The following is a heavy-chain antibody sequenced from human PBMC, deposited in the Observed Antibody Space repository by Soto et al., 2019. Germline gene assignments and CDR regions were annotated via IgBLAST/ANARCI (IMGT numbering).Heavy chain of an antibody. CDR1: GFTFSNYA. V-gene: IGHV3-23*01. Sequence: SLRLSCEGSGFTFSNYAMSWVRQAPGKGLEWVSVFSGSGGYTNYADSVKGRFTISRDNSKNTLYLQVNSLRAEDTAVYYCAKNWGYDILTGLDYWGQGTLVTVSS. CDR2: FSGSGGYT. CDR3: AKNWGYDILTGLDY. J-gene: IGHJ4*02. D-gene: IGHD3-9*01.